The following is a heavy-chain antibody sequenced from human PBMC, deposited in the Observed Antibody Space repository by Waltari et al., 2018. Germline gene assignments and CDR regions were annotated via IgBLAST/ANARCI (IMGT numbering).Heavy chain of an antibody. D-gene: IGHD6-19*01. Sequence: EVQLMESGGGLVKPGGSLRLSCAASGFTFSSYSMNWLRHAPGKGLEWVSSISSSSSYIYYADSVKGRFTISRDNAKNSLYLQMNSLRAEDTAVYYCARLKIAVATHAFDIWGQGTMVTVSS. CDR2: ISSSSSYI. V-gene: IGHV3-21*01. J-gene: IGHJ3*02. CDR1: GFTFSSYS. CDR3: ARLKIAVATHAFDI.